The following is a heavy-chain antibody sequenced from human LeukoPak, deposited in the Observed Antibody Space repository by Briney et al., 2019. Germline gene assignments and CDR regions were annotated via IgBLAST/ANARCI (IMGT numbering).Heavy chain of an antibody. CDR2: ISGSGGST. D-gene: IGHD1-26*01. Sequence: GRSLRLSSAASGFTFSSYAMSCVSQAPRKGLEWVSVISGSGGSTYYADSVKGRFTISRDNSKNTLYLQMNSLRAEDTAVYYCAKDLGVGATPEYFQHWGQGTLVTVSS. CDR1: GFTFSSYA. V-gene: IGHV3-23*01. CDR3: AKDLGVGATPEYFQH. J-gene: IGHJ1*01.